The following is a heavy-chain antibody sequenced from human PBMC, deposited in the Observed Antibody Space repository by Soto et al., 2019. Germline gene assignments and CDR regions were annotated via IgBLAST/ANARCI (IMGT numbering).Heavy chain of an antibody. CDR2: ISSNGGST. CDR1: GFTFRSYA. D-gene: IGHD5-12*01. J-gene: IGHJ4*02. Sequence: EVQLVESGGGLVQPGGSLRLSCAASGFTFRSYAMHWVRQAPGKGLEYVSDISSNGGSTYYANAVKGRFTISRDNSKNTLYLQMGRLRAEDMAVYYCARRGYGGYEIDYWGQGTLVTVSS. V-gene: IGHV3-64*01. CDR3: ARRGYGGYEIDY.